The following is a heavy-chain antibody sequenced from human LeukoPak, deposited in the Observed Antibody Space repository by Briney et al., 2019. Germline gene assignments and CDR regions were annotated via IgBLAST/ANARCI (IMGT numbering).Heavy chain of an antibody. V-gene: IGHV3-30*02. CDR1: GFSFSIYG. J-gene: IGHJ4*02. Sequence: PGGSLRLSCVASGFSFSIYGMHWVRQAPGKGLEWVAFIRYDGSNKYYTDSVKGRFTISRDNSKNTLYLQMNSLRVEDTAVYYCAKYYRESSGASPLDYWGQGTRVTVSS. CDR3: AKYYRESSGASPLDY. CDR2: IRYDGSNK. D-gene: IGHD3-22*01.